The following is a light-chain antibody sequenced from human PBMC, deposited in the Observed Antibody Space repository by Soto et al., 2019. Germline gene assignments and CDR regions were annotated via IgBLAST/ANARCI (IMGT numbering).Light chain of an antibody. J-gene: IGKJ1*01. CDR1: QGIRDD. CDR2: AAS. CDR3: QQYFPHAT. V-gene: IGKV1-6*01. Sequence: AIQMTQSPSSLSASVGDRVTITCRASQGIRDDLGWYQQKPGQAPKLLIYAASSLQTGGPSMFSGGGSGTEFTLTISSLQPDDCATYYGQQYFPHATFGQGPNVDIK.